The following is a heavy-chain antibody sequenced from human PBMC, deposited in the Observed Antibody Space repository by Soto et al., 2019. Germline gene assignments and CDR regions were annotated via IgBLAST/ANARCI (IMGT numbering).Heavy chain of an antibody. D-gene: IGHD5-18*01. CDR1: GYRFTSYW. Sequence: ESLKLSCKGFGYRFTSYWIVWVRQMPGKGLEWMGIIYPGDSDTRYSPSFQGQVTISADKSISTAYLQWSSLKASDTAMYYWARLNSYGTPPGHYWGQGTLVTVSS. CDR2: IYPGDSDT. CDR3: ARLNSYGTPPGHY. V-gene: IGHV5-51*01. J-gene: IGHJ4*02.